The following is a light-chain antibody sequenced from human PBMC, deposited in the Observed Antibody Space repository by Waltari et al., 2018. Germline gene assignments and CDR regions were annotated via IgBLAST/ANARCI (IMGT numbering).Light chain of an antibody. Sequence: EIVLTQSPGTLSLSPGERATLSCRASQSVSSSYLAWYQQKPGQAPRLLIYGASSRATGIQTGFSGSGSGTDFTLTISRREPEDFAVYYCQQYGSSPFTFGPGTKVVIK. J-gene: IGKJ3*01. V-gene: IGKV3-20*01. CDR2: GAS. CDR1: QSVSSSY. CDR3: QQYGSSPFT.